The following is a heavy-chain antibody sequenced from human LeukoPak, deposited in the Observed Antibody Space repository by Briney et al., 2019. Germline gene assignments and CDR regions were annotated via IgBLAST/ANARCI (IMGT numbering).Heavy chain of an antibody. D-gene: IGHD3-3*01. CDR3: ATLRFLEWLLFPEYFQH. CDR1: GFTFSSYW. CDR2: IKQDGSEE. V-gene: IGHV3-7*01. J-gene: IGHJ1*01. Sequence: GGSLRLSCAASGFTFSSYWMTWVRQAPGKGLEWVANIKQDGSEEYYMDSVKGRFTISRDNAKNSLHLQMNSLRAEDTAVYYCATLRFLEWLLFPEYFQHWGQGTLVTVSS.